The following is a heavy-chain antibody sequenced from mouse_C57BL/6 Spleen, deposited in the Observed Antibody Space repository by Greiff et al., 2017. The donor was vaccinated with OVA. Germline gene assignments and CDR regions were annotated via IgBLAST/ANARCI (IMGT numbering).Heavy chain of an antibody. J-gene: IGHJ2*01. CDR3: ARDYYGSSYDY. CDR1: GYTFTNYW. V-gene: IGHV1-63*01. CDR2: IYPGGGYT. D-gene: IGHD1-1*01. Sequence: QVQLKESGAELVRPGTSVTMSCKASGYTFTNYWIGWAKQRPGHGLEWIGDIYPGGGYTNYNEQFKGKATLTADKSSSTAYMQFSSLTSEDSAIYYGARDYYGSSYDYWGQGTTLTVSS.